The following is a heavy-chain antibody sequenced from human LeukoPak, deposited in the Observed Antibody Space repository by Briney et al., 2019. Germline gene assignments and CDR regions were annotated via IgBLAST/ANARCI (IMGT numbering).Heavy chain of an antibody. CDR1: GATFSSYA. J-gene: IGHJ6*02. Sequence: PSGTVSWKASGATFSSYAMSWGRQAPGQGIAWMGGIIPIFGTANYAQKFQGRVTITADASTSTAYMELSSLRSEDTAVYYCARSPTIYYGMVVWGQGTTVTVSS. D-gene: IGHD5-12*01. V-gene: IGHV1-69*01. CDR2: IIPIFGTA. CDR3: ARSPTIYYGMVV.